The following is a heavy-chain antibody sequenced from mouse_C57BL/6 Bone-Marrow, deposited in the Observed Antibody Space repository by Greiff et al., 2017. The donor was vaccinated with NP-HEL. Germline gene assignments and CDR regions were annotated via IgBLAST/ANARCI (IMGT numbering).Heavy chain of an antibody. J-gene: IGHJ3*01. CDR1: GFTFSDYY. CDR3: ARSYPNYYGSSWFAY. V-gene: IGHV5-12*01. Sequence: EVHLVESGGGLVQPGGSLKLSCAASGFTFSDYYMYWVRQTPEKRLEWVAYISNGGGSTYYPDTVKGRFTISRDNAKNTLYLQMSRLKSEDTAMYYCARSYPNYYGSSWFAYWGQGTLVTVSA. CDR2: ISNGGGST. D-gene: IGHD1-1*01.